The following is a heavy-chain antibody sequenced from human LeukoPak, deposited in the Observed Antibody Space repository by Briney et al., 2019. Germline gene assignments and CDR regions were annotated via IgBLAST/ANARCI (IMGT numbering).Heavy chain of an antibody. D-gene: IGHD3-9*01. Sequence: SETLSLTCTVSGGSISSYYWCWIWQRPRKGLGWIGYIYYNGSTNYNPSLKRRVNISVDTSKNQFSLKLSSVTAADTAVYYCARSVDILTGFDYWGQGTLVTDS. CDR2: IYYNGST. V-gene: IGHV4-59*01. J-gene: IGHJ4*02. CDR3: ARSVDILTGFDY. CDR1: GGSISSYY.